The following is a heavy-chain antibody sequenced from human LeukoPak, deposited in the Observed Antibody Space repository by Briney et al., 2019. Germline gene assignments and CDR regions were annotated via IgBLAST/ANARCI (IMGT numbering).Heavy chain of an antibody. D-gene: IGHD3-10*01. Sequence: SETLSLTCTVSGGSISSYYWSWIRQPAGKGLEWIGRIYTSGSTNYNPSLKSRVTMSVDTSKNQFSLKLSSVTAADTAVYYCARVREVRGVKSSNNWFDPWGQGTLVTVSS. CDR1: GGSISSYY. CDR3: ARVREVRGVKSSNNWFDP. V-gene: IGHV4-4*07. CDR2: IYTSGST. J-gene: IGHJ5*02.